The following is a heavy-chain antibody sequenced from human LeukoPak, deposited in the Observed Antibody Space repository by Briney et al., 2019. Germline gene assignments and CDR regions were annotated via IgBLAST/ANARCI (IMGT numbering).Heavy chain of an antibody. CDR1: GFTFSDYT. CDR3: AKGGFGRPFDY. Sequence: PGGSLRLSCAASGFTFSDYTMNWVRQAPGKGLEWVSSISSSSSYIYYADSVKGRFTISRDNAKNSLYLQMNSLRAEDTAVYYCAKGGFGRPFDYWGQGTLATVSS. J-gene: IGHJ4*02. V-gene: IGHV3-21*04. D-gene: IGHD3-10*01. CDR2: ISSSSSYI.